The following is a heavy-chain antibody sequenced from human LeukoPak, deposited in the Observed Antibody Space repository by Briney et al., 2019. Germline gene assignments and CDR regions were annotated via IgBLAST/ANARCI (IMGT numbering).Heavy chain of an antibody. CDR3: ARHISSGWYRVGPSGY. J-gene: IGHJ4*02. CDR2: IYPGDSDT. CDR1: GYIFTNYW. D-gene: IGHD6-19*01. Sequence: GESLKISCKGSGYIFTNYWIGWVRQMSGKGLEWMGIIYPGDSDTRYSPSFQGQVTISADKSISTAYLQWSSLKASDTAMYYCARHISSGWYRVGPSGYWGQGTLVTVSS. V-gene: IGHV5-51*01.